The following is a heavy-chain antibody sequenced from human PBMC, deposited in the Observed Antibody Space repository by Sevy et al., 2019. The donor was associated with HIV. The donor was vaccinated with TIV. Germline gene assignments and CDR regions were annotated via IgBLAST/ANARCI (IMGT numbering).Heavy chain of an antibody. CDR3: ARSRASSSWRGGYFDY. Sequence: SETLSLTCTVSGGSISSYYWSWIRQPPGKGLEWIGYIYYSGSTNYNPSLKSQVTISVDTSKNQFSLKLSSVTAADTAVYYCARSRASSSWRGGYFDYWGQGTLVTVSS. J-gene: IGHJ4*02. CDR1: GGSISSYY. D-gene: IGHD6-13*01. V-gene: IGHV4-59*13. CDR2: IYYSGST.